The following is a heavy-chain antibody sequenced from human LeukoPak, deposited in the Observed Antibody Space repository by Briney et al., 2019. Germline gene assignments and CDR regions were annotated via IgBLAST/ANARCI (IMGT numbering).Heavy chain of an antibody. Sequence: GASVKVSCKASGGTFSSYAISWGRQAPGQGFEWMGRIIPILGIANYAQKFQGRVTITADKSTSTAYMELSSLRSEDTAVYYCARDTRVRVTTVGYYYGMDVWGQGTTVTVSS. CDR1: GGTFSSYA. D-gene: IGHD4-17*01. CDR2: IIPILGIA. J-gene: IGHJ6*02. CDR3: ARDTRVRVTTVGYYYGMDV. V-gene: IGHV1-69*04.